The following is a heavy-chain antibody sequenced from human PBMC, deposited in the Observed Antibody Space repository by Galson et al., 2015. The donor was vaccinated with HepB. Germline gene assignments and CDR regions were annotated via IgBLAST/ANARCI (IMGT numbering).Heavy chain of an antibody. Sequence: SLRLSCAASGFTFSSYAMSWVRQAPGKGLEWVSAISGSGSSTYYADSVKGRFTISRDNSKNTLYLQMNSLRAEDTAVYYCANVYLGSVAGYYYYYGMDVWGQGTTVTVSS. CDR3: ANVYLGSVAGYYYYYGMDV. CDR1: GFTFSSYA. J-gene: IGHJ6*02. D-gene: IGHD6-19*01. CDR2: ISGSGSST. V-gene: IGHV3-23*01.